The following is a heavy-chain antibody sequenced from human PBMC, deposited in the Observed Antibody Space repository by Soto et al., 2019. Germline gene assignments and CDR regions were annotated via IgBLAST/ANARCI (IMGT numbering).Heavy chain of an antibody. CDR2: IIPIFGTA. V-gene: IGHV1-69*13. Sequence: GASVKVSCKASGGTFSSYAISWVRQAPGQGLEWMGGIIPIFGTANYAQKFQGRVTITADESTSTAYMELSSLRSEDTAVYYCARGIGYYDILTGYYKGPETPRYYGMDVWGQGTTVTVSS. D-gene: IGHD3-9*01. CDR3: ARGIGYYDILTGYYKGPETPRYYGMDV. CDR1: GGTFSSYA. J-gene: IGHJ6*02.